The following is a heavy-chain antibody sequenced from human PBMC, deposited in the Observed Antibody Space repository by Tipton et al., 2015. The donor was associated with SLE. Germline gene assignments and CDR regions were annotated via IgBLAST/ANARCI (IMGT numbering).Heavy chain of an antibody. D-gene: IGHD1-26*01. CDR2: ISWNSGII. V-gene: IGHV3-9*01. Sequence: SLRLSCEASGITFDDFAMHWVRQTPGKGLEWVSGISWNSGIIGSADSVKGRFTISRDNSKDTLYLQMNSLRAEDTAVYYCAKGPYSGRYFDYWGQGTLVTVSS. CDR3: AKGPYSGRYFDY. CDR1: GITFDDFA. J-gene: IGHJ4*02.